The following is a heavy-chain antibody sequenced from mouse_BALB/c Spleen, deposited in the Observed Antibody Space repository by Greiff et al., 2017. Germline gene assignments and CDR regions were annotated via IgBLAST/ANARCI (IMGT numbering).Heavy chain of an antibody. Sequence: VQLQQSGTVLARPGASVKMSCKASGYSFTSYWMHWVKQRPGQGLEWIGAIYPGNSDTSYNQKFKGKAKLTAVTSASTAYMELSSLTNEDSAVYYCKYYGSTSYYFDYWGQGTTLTVSS. V-gene: IGHV1-5*01. J-gene: IGHJ2*01. CDR1: GYSFTSYW. D-gene: IGHD1-1*01. CDR3: KYYGSTSYYFDY. CDR2: IYPGNSDT.